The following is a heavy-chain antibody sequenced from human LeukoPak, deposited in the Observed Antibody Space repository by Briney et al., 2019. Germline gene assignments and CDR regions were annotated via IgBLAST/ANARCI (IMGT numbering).Heavy chain of an antibody. CDR2: IRSKAYGGTT. D-gene: IGHD1-1*01. CDR1: GFTFGDYA. CDR3: ATEERCTVPDCPTAFDH. V-gene: IGHV3-49*03. Sequence: GGSLRLSCTASGFTFGDYAMSWFRQAPGKGLEWVGLIRSKAYGGTTEYAASVKGRFTISRDDSKNTLYLQMPYVRLDDTAVYYCATEERCTVPDCPTAFDHWGQGTQVTVS. J-gene: IGHJ4*02.